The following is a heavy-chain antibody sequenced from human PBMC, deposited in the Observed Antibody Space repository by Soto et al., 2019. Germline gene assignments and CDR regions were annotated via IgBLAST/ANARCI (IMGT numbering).Heavy chain of an antibody. D-gene: IGHD3-3*01. J-gene: IGHJ6*02. V-gene: IGHV1-2*04. CDR3: ARLLGDFWSGYYWAPDYYYGMDV. CDR1: GYTFTGYY. CDR2: INPNSGGT. Sequence: ASLKVSCKASGYTFTGYYMHWVLQAPGQGLEWMGWINPNSGGTNYAQKFQGWVTMTRDTSISTAYMELSRLRSDDTAVYYCARLLGDFWSGYYWAPDYYYGMDVWGQGTTVTVSS.